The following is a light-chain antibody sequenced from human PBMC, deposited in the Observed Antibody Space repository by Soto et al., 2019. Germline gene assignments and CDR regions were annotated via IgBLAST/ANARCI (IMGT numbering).Light chain of an antibody. CDR3: QQYETYLKT. J-gene: IGKJ1*01. V-gene: IGKV1-5*01. Sequence: DIQITQSPCSLSASLGDRVTITFRAIQSISKWLAWYQQKPEKAPKILIYDVSTLESGVPSRFSGSGSGTEFTLTVSRLQPEDFATYYCQQYETYLKTFGQGTKVDI. CDR1: QSISKW. CDR2: DVS.